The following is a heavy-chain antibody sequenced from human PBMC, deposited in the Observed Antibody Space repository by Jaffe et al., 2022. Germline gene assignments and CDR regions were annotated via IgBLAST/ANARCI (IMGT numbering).Heavy chain of an antibody. D-gene: IGHD2-21*01. V-gene: IGHV3-23*01. CDR1: GFTFSAYA. J-gene: IGHJ4*02. CDR2: ISGDVSGGST. CDR3: AKVPPNPLCPNVRGGYCAFDD. Sequence: LLDSGGGLAQPGGSLRLSCAGSGFTFSAYAMSWVRQAPGKGLEWVSSISGDVSGGSTYYAESVKGRFTISRDNSKNTLYLQMNSLRAEDTAVYYCAKVPPNPLCPNVRGGYCAFDDWGQGTLVTVSS.